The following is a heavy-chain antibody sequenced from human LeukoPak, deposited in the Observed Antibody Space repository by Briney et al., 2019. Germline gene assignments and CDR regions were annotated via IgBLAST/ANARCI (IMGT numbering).Heavy chain of an antibody. CDR3: AVEHDGATYSNL. CDR2: IHDSGTT. CDR1: GGSISGSY. V-gene: IGHV4-59*01. J-gene: IGHJ5*02. Sequence: PSVTLSLNCTVSGGSISGSYWHWIRQPPGKGLEWIGCIHDSGTTNYNPSLRSRVTISLHTSKNQFSLRLTSVTAADTAVYYCAVEHDGATYSNLWGQGTLVAVSS. D-gene: IGHD5-12*01.